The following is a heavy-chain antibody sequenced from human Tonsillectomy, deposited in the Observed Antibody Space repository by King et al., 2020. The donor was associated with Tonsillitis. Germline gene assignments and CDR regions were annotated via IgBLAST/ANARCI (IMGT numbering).Heavy chain of an antibody. D-gene: IGHD1-26*01. V-gene: IGHV3-23*04. Sequence: VQLVESGGGLVQPGGSLRLSCAASGFTFSNYAMSWVRQAPGKGLEWVSAISGSGGSTYYADSVKGRFTIPRDNSKNTLYLQMNSLRADDTAVYYCAKGMGLGAITLRYFDYWGQGTLVTVSS. J-gene: IGHJ4*02. CDR3: AKGMGLGAITLRYFDY. CDR1: GFTFSNYA. CDR2: ISGSGGST.